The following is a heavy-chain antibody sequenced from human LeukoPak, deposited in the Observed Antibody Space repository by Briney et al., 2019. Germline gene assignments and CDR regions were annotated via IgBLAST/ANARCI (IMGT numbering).Heavy chain of an antibody. CDR2: ISYDGSNK. CDR1: GFTFSSYG. CDR3: AREGMATRPDY. Sequence: GRSLRLSCAASGFTFSSYGMHWVRQAPGKGLEWVAAISYDGSNKYYADSVKGRFTISRDNSKNTLYLQMNSLRAEDTAVYYCAREGMATRPDYWGQGTLVTVSS. V-gene: IGHV3-30*03. J-gene: IGHJ4*02. D-gene: IGHD5-24*01.